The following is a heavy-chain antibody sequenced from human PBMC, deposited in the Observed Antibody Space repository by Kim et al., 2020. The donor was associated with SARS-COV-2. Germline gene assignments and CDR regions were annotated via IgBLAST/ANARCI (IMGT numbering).Heavy chain of an antibody. CDR2: INPSGGST. D-gene: IGHD6-19*01. CDR1: GYTFTSYY. J-gene: IGHJ6*02. CDR3: ARRVIAVAGLVNYYYGMDV. V-gene: IGHV1-46*01. Sequence: ASVKVSCKASGYTFTSYYMHWVRQAPGQGLEWMGIINPSGGSTSYAQKFQGRVTMTRDTSTSTVYMELSSLRSEDTAVYYCARRVIAVAGLVNYYYGMDVWGQGTTVTVSS.